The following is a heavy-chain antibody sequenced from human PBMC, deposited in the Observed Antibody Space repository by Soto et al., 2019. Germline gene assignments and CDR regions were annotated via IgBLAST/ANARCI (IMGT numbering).Heavy chain of an antibody. V-gene: IGHV4-34*01. CDR3: ARAGWRFGVVPRGGLAP. CDR2: INHSGST. CDR1: GGSFSGYY. Sequence: SETLSLTCAVYGGSFSGYYWSWIRQPPGKGLEWIGEINHSGSTNYNPSLKSRVTISVDTSKNQFSLKLSSVTAADTAVYYCARAGWRFGVVPRGGLAPWGQGSLVTVSS. J-gene: IGHJ5*02. D-gene: IGHD3-3*01.